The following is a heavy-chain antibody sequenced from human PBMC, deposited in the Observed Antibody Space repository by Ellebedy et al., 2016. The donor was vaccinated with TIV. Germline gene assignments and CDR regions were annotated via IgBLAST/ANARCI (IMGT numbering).Heavy chain of an antibody. CDR3: ARDRSGGAEGSFDI. J-gene: IGHJ3*02. CDR1: RNTFSSYY. V-gene: IGHV1-46*01. D-gene: IGHD2-15*01. Sequence: ASVKVSCKASRNTFSSYYMQWVRQAPGPGLEWMGIINPSDGSTRYAQNFQGRVTMTRDTSTSTVYMELSGLKSEDTAVYYCARDRSGGAEGSFDIWGQGTMVTVSS. CDR2: INPSDGST.